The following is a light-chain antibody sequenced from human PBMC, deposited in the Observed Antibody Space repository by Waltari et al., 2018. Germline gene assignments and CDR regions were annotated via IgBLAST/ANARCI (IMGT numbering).Light chain of an antibody. J-gene: IGLJ2*01. CDR2: DDT. V-gene: IGLV3-21*02. CDR1: NIGSKS. Sequence: YVLTQPPSVSVAPGHTARITCGGSNIGSKSVPLHQQTPGRAPILVVYDDTDRPSGISERFSGSNAGNTATLIISGVEAGDEADYYCQVWDSRTDHVIFGGGTKLTVL. CDR3: QVWDSRTDHVI.